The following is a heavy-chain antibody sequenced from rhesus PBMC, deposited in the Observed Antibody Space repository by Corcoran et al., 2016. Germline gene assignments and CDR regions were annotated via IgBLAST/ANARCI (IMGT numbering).Heavy chain of an antibody. V-gene: IGHV4S10*01. CDR3: ARDTGIAAAGPGDY. CDR1: GGSISYSYR. D-gene: IGHD6S26*01. J-gene: IGHJ4*01. CDR2: IYGRSTST. Sequence: QVQLQESGPGVVKPSETLSLTCAVSGGSISYSYRWSWIRTPPGKGLRWIGYIYGRSTSTNYNPSLQSRVTISKETSKSQFYLKLGSVTAADTAVYDCARDTGIAAAGPGDYWGQGVLVTVSS.